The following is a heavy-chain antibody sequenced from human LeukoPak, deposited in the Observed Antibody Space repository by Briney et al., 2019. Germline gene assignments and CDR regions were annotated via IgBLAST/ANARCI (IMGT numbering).Heavy chain of an antibody. V-gene: IGHV5-51*01. D-gene: IGHD3-9*01. Sequence: GESLKISCKGSGYSFTSYWIGWVRQMPGKGLEWMGIIYPGDSDTRYSPSFQGQVTISADKSISTAYLPWSSLKASDTAMYYCARSDPLRYFDYHEYFDYWGQGTLVTVSS. CDR1: GYSFTSYW. J-gene: IGHJ4*02. CDR2: IYPGDSDT. CDR3: ARSDPLRYFDYHEYFDY.